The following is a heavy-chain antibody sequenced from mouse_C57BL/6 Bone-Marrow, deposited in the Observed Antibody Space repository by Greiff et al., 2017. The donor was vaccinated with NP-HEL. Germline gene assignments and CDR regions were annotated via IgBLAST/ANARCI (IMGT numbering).Heavy chain of an antibody. J-gene: IGHJ3*01. D-gene: IGHD2-2*01. Sequence: QVQLKQSGPELVKPGASVKISCKASGYAFSSSWMNWVKQRPGKGLEWIGRIYPGDGDTNYNGKFKVKATLTADKSSSTAYMQLSSLTSEDSAVYCCAREGDGHGAYWGQGTLVTVSA. CDR2: IYPGDGDT. CDR3: AREGDGHGAY. V-gene: IGHV1-82*01. CDR1: GYAFSSSW.